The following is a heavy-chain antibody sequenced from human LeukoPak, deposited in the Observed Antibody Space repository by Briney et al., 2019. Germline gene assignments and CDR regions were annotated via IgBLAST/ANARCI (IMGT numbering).Heavy chain of an antibody. D-gene: IGHD6-19*01. Sequence: SETLFLTCAVYGGSFSGYYWSWIRQPPGKGLEWIGEINHSGSTNYNPSLKSRVTISVDTSKNQFSLKLSSVTAADTAVYYCARSSGWYRKTYYFDYWGQGTLVTVSS. V-gene: IGHV4-34*01. J-gene: IGHJ4*02. CDR2: INHSGST. CDR1: GGSFSGYY. CDR3: ARSSGWYRKTYYFDY.